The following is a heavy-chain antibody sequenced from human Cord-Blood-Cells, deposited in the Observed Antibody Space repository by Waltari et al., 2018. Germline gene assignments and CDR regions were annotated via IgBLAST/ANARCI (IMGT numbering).Heavy chain of an antibody. D-gene: IGHD3-3*01. CDR2: INHSGST. J-gene: IGHJ3*02. V-gene: IGHV4-34*01. CDR1: GGSFSGYY. Sequence: QVQLQQWGAGLLKPSETLSLTCAVYGGSFSGYYWRWIRQPPGTGMEWIGEINHSGSTNYNPSLKSRVTISVDTSKNQFSLKLSSVTAADTAVYYCARFSGVTIFGVVIMSDAFDIWGQGTMVTVSS. CDR3: ARFSGVTIFGVVIMSDAFDI.